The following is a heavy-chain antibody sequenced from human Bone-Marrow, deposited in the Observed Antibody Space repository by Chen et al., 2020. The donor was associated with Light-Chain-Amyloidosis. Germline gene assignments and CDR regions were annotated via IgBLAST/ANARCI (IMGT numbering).Heavy chain of an antibody. Sequence: EVQLVESGGGLLQRGGSLRLSCAASGFAFSSYAMSWVRQAPGTGLEWVSTISGSGGSRYYGASVKGRLTISRDNSKNALFLQMNSLRAEDTAVYYCAKDISYDDILPGYPADAFDIWGQGTMVTVSS. CDR2: ISGSGGSR. D-gene: IGHD3-9*01. V-gene: IGHV3-23*04. CDR1: GFAFSSYA. CDR3: AKDISYDDILPGYPADAFDI. J-gene: IGHJ3*02.